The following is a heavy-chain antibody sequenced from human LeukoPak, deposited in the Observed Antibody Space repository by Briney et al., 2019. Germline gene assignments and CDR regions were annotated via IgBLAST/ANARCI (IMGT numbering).Heavy chain of an antibody. J-gene: IGHJ3*02. CDR2: IRSSSTTI. CDR3: ARAKRNGFDI. CDR1: GFTFSNYS. V-gene: IGHV3-48*01. Sequence: GGSLRLSCAASGFTFSNYSMNWVRQAPGKGLEWVSYIRSSSTTIYYADSVKGRFTISRDNAKNSLYLQMNSLRAEDTAVYYCARAKRNGFDIWGQGTMVTVSS.